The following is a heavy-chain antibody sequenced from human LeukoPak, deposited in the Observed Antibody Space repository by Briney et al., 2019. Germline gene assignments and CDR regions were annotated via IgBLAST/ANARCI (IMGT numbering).Heavy chain of an antibody. CDR2: GDYSGGT. CDR3: ARDLYYDSSGYIFNY. V-gene: IGHV4-39*07. Sequence: PSETLSLTCTVSGDSFTSVTDYWAWIRQPPGKGLEWIASGDYSGGTYYNPSLESRVAISADMSKNQISLKLTSVTGADTAVYYCARDLYYDSSGYIFNYWGQGTLVTVSS. J-gene: IGHJ4*02. CDR1: GDSFTSVTDY. D-gene: IGHD3-22*01.